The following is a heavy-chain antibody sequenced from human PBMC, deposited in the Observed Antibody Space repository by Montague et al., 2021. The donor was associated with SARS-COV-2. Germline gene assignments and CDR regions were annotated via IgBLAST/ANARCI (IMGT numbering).Heavy chain of an antibody. J-gene: IGHJ6*02. CDR2: TYYRSKWYN. V-gene: IGHV6-1*01. CDR3: ARGADRYYFYGMDV. Sequence: CAISGDSVSSNSAAWNWIRQSPSRGLEWLGRTYYRSKWYNEYALSVSSRITINPDTSKNQFSLQVNSVTPEDTAVYYCARGADRYYFYGMDVWGQGTTVTVSS. D-gene: IGHD6-19*01. CDR1: GDSVSSNSAA.